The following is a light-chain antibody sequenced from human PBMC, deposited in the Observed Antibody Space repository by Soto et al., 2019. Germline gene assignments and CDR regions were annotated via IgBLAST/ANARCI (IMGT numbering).Light chain of an antibody. Sequence: EVVLTQSPGTLSLSPGERATLSCRASQSLSSAYLAWYQQKPGQTPRLLIYGASNRAAGTPDRFSGSGSGTDFTLTINRLEPEDSAVYYCQQYRSLITFGQGTRLEIK. CDR3: QQYRSLIT. CDR2: GAS. CDR1: QSLSSAY. J-gene: IGKJ5*01. V-gene: IGKV3-20*01.